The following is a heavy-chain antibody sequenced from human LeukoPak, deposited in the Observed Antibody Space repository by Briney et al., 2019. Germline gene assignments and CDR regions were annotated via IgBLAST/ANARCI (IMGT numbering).Heavy chain of an antibody. J-gene: IGHJ4*02. D-gene: IGHD5-18*01. CDR3: ARDLAYSRLDY. CDR1: RFTFTKYW. V-gene: IGHV3-7*01. CDR2: INPDGNKK. Sequence: PGGSLRLSCAASRFTFTKYWMAWVRRAPGKGLEWVASINPDGNKKYSADSVKGRFTISRDNAENSLYLQMNSLRVEDTAFYYCARDLAYSRLDYWGQGMLVTVSS.